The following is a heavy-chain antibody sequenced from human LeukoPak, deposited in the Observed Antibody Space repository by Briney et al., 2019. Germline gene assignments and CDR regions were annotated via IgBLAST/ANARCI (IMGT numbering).Heavy chain of an antibody. CDR1: GFTFSSYG. D-gene: IGHD3-16*01. J-gene: IGHJ4*02. V-gene: IGHV3-23*01. Sequence: GGTLRLSCAASGFTFSSYGMSWVRQAPGKGLEWVSAISGSGGSTYYADSVKGRFTISRDNSKNTLYLQMNSLRAEDTGVYYCAKDYGGDYVWGGQLGFDYWGQGTLVTVSS. CDR2: ISGSGGST. CDR3: AKDYGGDYVWGGQLGFDY.